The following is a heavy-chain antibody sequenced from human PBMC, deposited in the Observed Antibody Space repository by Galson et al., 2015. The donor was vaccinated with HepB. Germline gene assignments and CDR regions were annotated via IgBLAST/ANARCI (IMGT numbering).Heavy chain of an antibody. V-gene: IGHV3-23*01. D-gene: IGHD6-19*01. CDR1: GFTFSSYA. CDR2: ISGSGGST. Sequence: SLRLSCAASGFTFSSYAMSWVRQAPGKGLEWVSAISGSGGSTYYADSVKGRFTISRDNSKNTLYLQMNSLRAEDTAVYYCAKDLVAVAAQEEAYYYYGMDVWGQGTTVTVSS. CDR3: AKDLVAVAAQEEAYYYYGMDV. J-gene: IGHJ6*02.